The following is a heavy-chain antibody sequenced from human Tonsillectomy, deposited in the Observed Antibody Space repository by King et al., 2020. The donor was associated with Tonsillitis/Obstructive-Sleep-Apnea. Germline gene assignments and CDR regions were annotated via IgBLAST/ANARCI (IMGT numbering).Heavy chain of an antibody. CDR1: GGSFSAYY. V-gene: IGHV4-34*01. CDR2: SNNRGIT. Sequence: VQLQQWGAGLLKPSETLSLTCAVYGGSFSAYYWSWIRQSPGKGLVWIGVSNNRGITQNNPSLMSRVIISIDTSQSQFSLQLSSVTAADTAVYYCARGDLLTGYYASTDFDYWGQGTLVTVSS. D-gene: IGHD3-9*01. CDR3: ARGDLLTGYYASTDFDY. J-gene: IGHJ4*02.